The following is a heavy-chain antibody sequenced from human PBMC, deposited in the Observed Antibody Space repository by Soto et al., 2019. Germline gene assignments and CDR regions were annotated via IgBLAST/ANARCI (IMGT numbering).Heavy chain of an antibody. Sequence: SETLSLTCTVSGGSIFSSYRTWIRQPPGKGLEWIGNVYYSGSTNYNPSLKSRITISVDTSKNQFSLNLSSVTAADTAVYYCARVPAACSWFDPWGQGTLVTVS. J-gene: IGHJ5*02. D-gene: IGHD2-15*01. V-gene: IGHV4-59*01. CDR1: GGSIFSSY. CDR2: VYYSGST. CDR3: ARVPAACSWFDP.